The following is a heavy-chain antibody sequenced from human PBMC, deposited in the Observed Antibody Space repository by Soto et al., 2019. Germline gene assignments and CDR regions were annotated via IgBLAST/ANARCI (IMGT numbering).Heavy chain of an antibody. Sequence: QMQLQESGPGLVKPSQTLSLTCTVSGGSISSGDYYWSWIRQPPGKGLEWIGYIYYSGSTNYNPSRKSRXXIXVXXSKNQFSLKLSSVTAADPAVYYCARVRGRLLRFDPWGQGPLVTVSS. CDR3: ARVRGRLLRFDP. D-gene: IGHD2-15*01. J-gene: IGHJ5*02. V-gene: IGHV4-30-4*01. CDR1: GGSISSGDYY. CDR2: IYYSGST.